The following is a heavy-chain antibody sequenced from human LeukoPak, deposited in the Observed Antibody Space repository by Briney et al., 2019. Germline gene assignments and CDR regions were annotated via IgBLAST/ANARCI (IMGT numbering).Heavy chain of an antibody. D-gene: IGHD6-19*01. V-gene: IGHV3-48*03. J-gene: IGHJ4*02. CDR1: GLTFSRYE. CDR2: TSRSGSSI. CDR3: VRADGIAVAYFDY. Sequence: GGSLRLSCAASGLTFSRYEMSWVRHPPGKGLEWVSYTSRSGSSIYYTVSVKGRFTISRDNAKNSLYLQMNRLRAEDTAVYYCVRADGIAVAYFDYWGQGTLVTVSS.